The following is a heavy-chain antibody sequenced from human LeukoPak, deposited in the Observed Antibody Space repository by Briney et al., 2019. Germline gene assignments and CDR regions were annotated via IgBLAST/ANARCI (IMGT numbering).Heavy chain of an antibody. V-gene: IGHV3-23*01. CDR3: AKDPKFLADPFYDYVWGSYY. CDR1: GFTFNSYV. Sequence: QRGESLRLSCAASGFTFNSYVMSWVRQAPGKELEWVSTISGGGGRTWYADSVKGRFTISRDNSKNTVDVQLNSLRAEDTAVYYCAKDPKFLADPFYDYVWGSYYWGQGTLVTVSS. J-gene: IGHJ4*02. CDR2: ISGGGGRT. D-gene: IGHD3-16*01.